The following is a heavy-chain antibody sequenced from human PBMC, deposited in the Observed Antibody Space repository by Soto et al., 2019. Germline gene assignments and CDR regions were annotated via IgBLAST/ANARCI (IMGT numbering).Heavy chain of an antibody. J-gene: IGHJ4*02. CDR1: GFTFSTYS. V-gene: IGHV3-21*01. Sequence: GGSLRLSCAASGFTFSTYSMNWVRQAPGKGLEWVSSISTSSTYINYADSVKGRFTISRDNAKNSLFLQMNSLRAEDTAVYYCARDPITMVRGVISWSPYYFDYWGQGTLVTVSS. CDR2: ISTSSTYI. CDR3: ARDPITMVRGVISWSPYYFDY. D-gene: IGHD3-10*01.